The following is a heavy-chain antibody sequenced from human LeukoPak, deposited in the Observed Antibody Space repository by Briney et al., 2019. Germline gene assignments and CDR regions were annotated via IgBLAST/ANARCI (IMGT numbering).Heavy chain of an antibody. CDR3: AKDVTYYYDSSGYLSP. CDR2: ISGTGGST. V-gene: IGHV3-23*01. Sequence: GGSLRLSCAASGFTFRSYAVSWVRQAPGKGLEWVSAISGTGGSTYYADSVKGRFTISRGNSKNTLYLQMNSLRAEDTAVYYCAKDVTYYYDSSGYLSPRGQGTLVTVSS. J-gene: IGHJ4*02. D-gene: IGHD3-22*01. CDR1: GFTFRSYA.